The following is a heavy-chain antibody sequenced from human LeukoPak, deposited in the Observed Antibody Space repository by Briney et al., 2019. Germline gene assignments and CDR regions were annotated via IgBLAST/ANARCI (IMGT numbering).Heavy chain of an antibody. D-gene: IGHD6-19*01. J-gene: IGHJ4*02. CDR3: ARVGIAVAGTGFDY. V-gene: IGHV4-34*01. Sequence: SETLSLTCAVYGGSFSGYYWSWIRQPPGKGLEWIGEINHSGSTNYNPSLKSRVTISVDTSKNQFSLKLSSVTAADTAVYYCARVGIAVAGTGFDYWGQGTLVTVPS. CDR2: INHSGST. CDR1: GGSFSGYY.